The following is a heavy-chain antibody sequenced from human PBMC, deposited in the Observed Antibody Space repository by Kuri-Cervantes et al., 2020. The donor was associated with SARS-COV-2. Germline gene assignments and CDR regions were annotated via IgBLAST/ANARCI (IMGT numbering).Heavy chain of an antibody. CDR1: GGSISSGGYY. CDR2: IYYSGST. Sequence: SETLSLTCTVSGGSISSGGYYWSWIRQHPGKGLEWIGYIYYSGSTYYNPSLKCRVTISVDTSKNQFSLKLSSVTAADTAVYYCARAGTIFGVVIQNFDYWGQGTLVTVSS. V-gene: IGHV4-31*03. CDR3: ARAGTIFGVVIQNFDY. D-gene: IGHD3-3*01. J-gene: IGHJ4*02.